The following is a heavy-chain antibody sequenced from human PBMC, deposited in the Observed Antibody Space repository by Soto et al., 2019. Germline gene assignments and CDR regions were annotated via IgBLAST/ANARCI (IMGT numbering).Heavy chain of an antibody. CDR2: ITPFNGNT. CDR3: ARATEDTAMALPNY. D-gene: IGHD5-18*01. Sequence: VASVKVSCKASGYTFTYRYLHWVRQAPGQALEWMGWITPFNGNTNYAQKFQDRVTITRDRSTSTAYMELSSLRSEDTAVYYCARATEDTAMALPNYWGQGTLVTVSS. J-gene: IGHJ4*02. V-gene: IGHV1-45*02. CDR1: GYTFTYRY.